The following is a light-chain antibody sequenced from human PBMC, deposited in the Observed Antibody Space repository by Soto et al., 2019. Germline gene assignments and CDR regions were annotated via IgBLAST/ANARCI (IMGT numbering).Light chain of an antibody. V-gene: IGKV3-15*01. CDR1: QSVSSN. Sequence: EIVMTQSPATLSVSPGERATLSCSASQSVSSNLAWYQQKPGQAPRLLIYGASTRATGIPARFSGSGPGTEFTLTISSLQSEDFAVYYCQQYNNWPPLNCGGGTKVDIK. CDR2: GAS. J-gene: IGKJ4*01. CDR3: QQYNNWPPLN.